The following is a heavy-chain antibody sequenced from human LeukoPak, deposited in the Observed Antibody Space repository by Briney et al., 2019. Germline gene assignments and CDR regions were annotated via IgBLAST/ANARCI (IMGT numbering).Heavy chain of an antibody. D-gene: IGHD5-24*01. CDR1: GGSISNSNYY. V-gene: IGHV4-39*01. CDR3: MRHEEEDGYNAKPFDF. Sequence: PSETLSLTCTVSGGSISNSNYYWGWVRQPPGKGLEWIGTIYYSGNTYYTPPLKSRVTISVDTSKNPFSLRLSSVTAADTAVYFCMRHEEEDGYNAKPFDFWGQGTLVTVSS. J-gene: IGHJ4*02. CDR2: IYYSGNT.